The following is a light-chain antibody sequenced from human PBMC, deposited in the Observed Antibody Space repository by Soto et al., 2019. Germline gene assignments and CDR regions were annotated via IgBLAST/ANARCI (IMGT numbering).Light chain of an antibody. CDR1: QSVSFN. CDR2: DAS. V-gene: IGKV3-11*01. J-gene: IGKJ4*01. CDR3: QQFCSYPLT. Sequence: IVMTQSPATLPVSPGERATLSCRASQSVSFNLAWYQQKPGQAPRLLIYDASNRATGIPARFSGSGSGTDFTLTISSLEPEDFAVYYCQQFCSYPLTFGGGTKVDIK.